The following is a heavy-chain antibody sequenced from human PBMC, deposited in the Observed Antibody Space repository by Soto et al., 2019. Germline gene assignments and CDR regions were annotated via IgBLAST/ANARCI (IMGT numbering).Heavy chain of an antibody. V-gene: IGHV4-34*01. J-gene: IGHJ4*01. CDR3: ARDKITGLFAY. CDR1: GGSFSGYY. Sequence: QGQLQQWGAGLLKPSETLSLTCAVYGGSFSGYYWTWIRQPPGTGLEWIGEINHSGSTNYHPSLKSRVTISVDTSTNQFSLKLTSVTAADTGVYYCARDKITGLFAYWGHGTLVTVSS. D-gene: IGHD3-16*01. CDR2: INHSGST.